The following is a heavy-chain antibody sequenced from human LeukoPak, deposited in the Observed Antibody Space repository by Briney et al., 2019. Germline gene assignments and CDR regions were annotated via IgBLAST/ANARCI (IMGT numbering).Heavy chain of an antibody. CDR2: INPNSGGT. V-gene: IGHV1-2*02. CDR1: GYTFTGYY. Sequence: ASVKVSCKASGYTFTGYYMHWVRQAPGQGLEWMGWINPNSGGTNYAQKFQGRVTMTRDTSISTAYMELSRLRSDDTAVYYCARPVDTAIENWFDPWGQGTLVTVSS. J-gene: IGHJ5*02. D-gene: IGHD5-18*01. CDR3: ARPVDTAIENWFDP.